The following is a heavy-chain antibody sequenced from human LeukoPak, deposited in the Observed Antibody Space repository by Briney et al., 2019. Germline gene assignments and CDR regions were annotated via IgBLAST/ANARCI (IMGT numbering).Heavy chain of an antibody. CDR3: ARRRVTVVRGVDITSYYFDY. D-gene: IGHD3-10*01. J-gene: IGHJ4*02. V-gene: IGHV3-20*04. Sequence: GGSLRLSCAASGFIFSSYEMNWVRQAPGKGLEWVAGINWNGGSTGYADSMKGRFTISRDNAKNSLFLQMNSLRAEDTALYYCARRRVTVVRGVDITSYYFDYWGQGTLVTVSS. CDR1: GFIFSSYE. CDR2: INWNGGST.